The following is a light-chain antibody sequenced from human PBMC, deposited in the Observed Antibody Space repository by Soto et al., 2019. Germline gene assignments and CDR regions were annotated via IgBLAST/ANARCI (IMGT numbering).Light chain of an antibody. CDR2: GTS. V-gene: IGKV3-20*01. CDR3: QQYGSSPRT. J-gene: IGKJ1*01. CDR1: QNVVSRY. Sequence: EIVLTQSPGTLSLSPGERATLSCRASQNVVSRYLAWYQQKPGQAPRLLIYGTSNMATGISSWFSGSGYCTDFSLTISSLEPGDLAVYYCQQYGSSPRTFGQGTTVDIK.